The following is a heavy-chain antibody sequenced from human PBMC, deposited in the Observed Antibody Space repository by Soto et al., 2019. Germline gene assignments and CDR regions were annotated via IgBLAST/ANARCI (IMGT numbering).Heavy chain of an antibody. CDR1: GFTFSSYA. CDR2: ISSNGGST. D-gene: IGHD6-13*01. CDR3: VKDSRTGIAAAGVAFDI. V-gene: IGHV3-64D*09. J-gene: IGHJ3*02. Sequence: GGSLRLSCSASGFTFSSYAMHWVRQAPGKGLEYVSAISSNGGSTYYADSVKGRFTISRDNSKNTLYLHMSSLRAEDTAVYYCVKDSRTGIAAAGVAFDIWGQGTMVTVSS.